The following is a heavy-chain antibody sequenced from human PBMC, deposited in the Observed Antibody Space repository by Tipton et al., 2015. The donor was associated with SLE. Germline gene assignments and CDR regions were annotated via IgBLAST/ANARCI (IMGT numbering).Heavy chain of an antibody. CDR2: IYTSGST. V-gene: IGHV4-61*02. D-gene: IGHD3-3*01. J-gene: IGHJ4*02. CDR1: GGSISSGSYY. Sequence: LRLSCTVSGGSISSGSYYWSWIRQPAGKGLEWIGRIYTSGSTNYNPSLKSRVTISVDTSKNQFSLKLSSVTAADTAVYYCASYDSVGYWGQGTLVTVSS. CDR3: ASYDSVGY.